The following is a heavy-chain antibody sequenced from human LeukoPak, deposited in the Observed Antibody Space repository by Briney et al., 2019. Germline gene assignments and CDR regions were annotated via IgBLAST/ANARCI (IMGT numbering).Heavy chain of an antibody. J-gene: IGHJ6*02. D-gene: IGHD3-3*01. Sequence: PGGSLRLSCAASGFTVSSNYMSWVRQAPGKGLEWVSVIYSGGSTYYADSVKGRFTISRHNSKNTLYLQMNSLRAEDTAVYYCAREGVDKGTPYYYYGMDVWGQGTTVTVSS. CDR1: GFTVSSNY. CDR3: AREGVDKGTPYYYYGMDV. V-gene: IGHV3-53*04. CDR2: IYSGGST.